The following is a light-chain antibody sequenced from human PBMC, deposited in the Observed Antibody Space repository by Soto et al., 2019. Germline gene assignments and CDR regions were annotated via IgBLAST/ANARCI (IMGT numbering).Light chain of an antibody. Sequence: EIVLTKSPGTLSLSPGERATLSCRAGQSVSSSYLAWYQQKPGQAPRLLIYGASTRATGIPDRFSGSGSGTDFTLTISRVEPEDFALYYCQQYGSSPRTFGQGTTVDIK. CDR3: QQYGSSPRT. V-gene: IGKV3-20*01. CDR1: QSVSSSY. CDR2: GAS. J-gene: IGKJ1*01.